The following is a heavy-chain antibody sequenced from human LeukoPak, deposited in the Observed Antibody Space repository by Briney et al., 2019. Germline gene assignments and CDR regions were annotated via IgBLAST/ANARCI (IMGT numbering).Heavy chain of an antibody. Sequence: GGSLRLSCAVSGFTVSGNYMSWVRQAPGKGLEWVANIKQDGSEKYYVDSVKGRFTISRDNAKNSLYLQMNSLRAEDTAVYYCARDYLLIHYDSSGYYRDAFDLWGQGTMVTVSS. CDR2: IKQDGSEK. D-gene: IGHD3-22*01. V-gene: IGHV3-7*01. CDR3: ARDYLLIHYDSSGYYRDAFDL. J-gene: IGHJ3*01. CDR1: GFTVSGNY.